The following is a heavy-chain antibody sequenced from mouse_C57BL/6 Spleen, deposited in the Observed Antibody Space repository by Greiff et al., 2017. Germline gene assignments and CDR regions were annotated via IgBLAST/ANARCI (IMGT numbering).Heavy chain of an antibody. CDR3: ARPYDGRTPWYFDV. D-gene: IGHD1-1*01. Sequence: VQLKESGGGLVQPGGSLSLSCAASGFTFTDYYMSWVRQPPGKALEWLGFIRNKANGYTTEYSASVKGRFTISRDNSQSILYLQMNALRAEDSATYYGARPYDGRTPWYFDVWGTGTTVTVSS. J-gene: IGHJ1*03. CDR2: IRNKANGYTT. CDR1: GFTFTDYY. V-gene: IGHV7-3*01.